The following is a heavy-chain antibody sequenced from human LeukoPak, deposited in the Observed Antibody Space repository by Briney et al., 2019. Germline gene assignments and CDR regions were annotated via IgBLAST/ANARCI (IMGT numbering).Heavy chain of an antibody. D-gene: IGHD6-25*01. J-gene: IGHJ6*03. CDR2: IRYGGSDI. Sequence: PGGSLRLSCAASGFTFSTCGMHWVRQAPGKGLEWVAFIRYGGSDIYYGDSVKGRFTISRDNSKNTLDLQMNSLRGEDTAVYYCAKEPYSSVYYFYYMDVWGKGTTVTVSS. CDR1: GFTFSTCG. V-gene: IGHV3-30*02. CDR3: AKEPYSSVYYFYYMDV.